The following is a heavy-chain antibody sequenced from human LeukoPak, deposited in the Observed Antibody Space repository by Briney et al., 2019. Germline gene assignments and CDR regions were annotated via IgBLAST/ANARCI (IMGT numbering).Heavy chain of an antibody. D-gene: IGHD3-3*01. CDR3: VRHHEETTMHGVITRHVFDI. V-gene: IGHV4-39*01. J-gene: IGHJ3*02. CDR2: IFYTGSS. Sequence: MASETLSLTCSVSGGSISSNNYYWGWIRQPPGKGLEWVATIFYTGSSYYNSSLKSRVTISVDTSNNNFSLRLNSVTAADTAVYFCVRHHEETTMHGVITRHVFDIWGQGTMVTVSS. CDR1: GGSISSNNYY.